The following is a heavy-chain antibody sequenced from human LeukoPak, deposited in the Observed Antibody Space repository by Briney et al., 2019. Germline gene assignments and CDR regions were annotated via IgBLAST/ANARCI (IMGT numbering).Heavy chain of an antibody. CDR3: AKGDGYNFSY. Sequence: GGSLRLSCAASGFIFNTYVMHWVRQAPGKGLEWLAFIRYDGSNKYYADSVKGRFTISRDNSKNTLYLQMNSLRAEDTAVYYCAKGDGYNFSYWGQGTLVTVSS. CDR1: GFIFNTYV. J-gene: IGHJ4*02. V-gene: IGHV3-30*02. D-gene: IGHD5-24*01. CDR2: IRYDGSNK.